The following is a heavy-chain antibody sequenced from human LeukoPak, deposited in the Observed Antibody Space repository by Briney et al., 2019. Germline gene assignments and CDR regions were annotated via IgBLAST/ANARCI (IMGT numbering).Heavy chain of an antibody. CDR1: GGSISSSSYY. CDR2: IYYSGST. J-gene: IGHJ6*03. D-gene: IGHD2-8*02. V-gene: IGHV4-39*07. Sequence: PSETLSLTCTVSGGSISSSSYYWGWIRQPPGKGLEWIGSIYYSGSTYYNPSLKSRVTISVDTSKNQFSLKLSSVTAADTAVYYCARTGGVWSYYYYYYMDVWGKGTTVTVSS. CDR3: ARTGGVWSYYYYYYMDV.